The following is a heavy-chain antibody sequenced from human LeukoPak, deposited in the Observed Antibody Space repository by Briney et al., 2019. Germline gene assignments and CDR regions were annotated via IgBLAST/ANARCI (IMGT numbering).Heavy chain of an antibody. CDR2: ISYDGSNK. V-gene: IGHV3-30*03. CDR3: ARGTKFYDSSAPGNYFDY. CDR1: GFTFSSYG. D-gene: IGHD3-22*01. J-gene: IGHJ4*02. Sequence: QAGGSLRLSCAASGFTFSSYGMHWVRQAPGKGLEWVAVISYDGSNKYYADSVKGRFTISRDNSKNTLYLQMNSLRAEDTAVYYCARGTKFYDSSAPGNYFDYWGQGTLVTVSS.